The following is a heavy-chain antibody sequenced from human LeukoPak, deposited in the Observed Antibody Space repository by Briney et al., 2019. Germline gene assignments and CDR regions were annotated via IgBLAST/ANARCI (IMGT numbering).Heavy chain of an antibody. D-gene: IGHD1-26*01. Sequence: GGSLRLSCAASGXTFSSYAMSWVRQAPGKGLEWVSAVSGSGGSTYHADSVKGRFTISRDNSKNTVYLQMSSLRAEDTAVYYCAKDPEGADAYFDYWGQGTLVTVSS. V-gene: IGHV3-23*01. J-gene: IGHJ4*02. CDR2: VSGSGGST. CDR1: GXTFSSYA. CDR3: AKDPEGADAYFDY.